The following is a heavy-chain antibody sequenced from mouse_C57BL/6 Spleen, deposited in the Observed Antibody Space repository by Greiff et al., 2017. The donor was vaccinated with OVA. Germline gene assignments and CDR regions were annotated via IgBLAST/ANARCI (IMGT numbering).Heavy chain of an antibody. CDR1: GFTFSDYY. D-gene: IGHD2-4*01. V-gene: IGHV5-16*01. Sequence: EVQVVESEGGLLQPGSSMKLSCPASGFTFSDYYIAWVRQVPEKGLEWVANINYDGSSTYYLDSLKSRFIISRDNAKNILYLQMSSLKSEDTATYYCARGIYYDYAIYFDYWGQGTTLTVSS. J-gene: IGHJ2*01. CDR3: ARGIYYDYAIYFDY. CDR2: INYDGSST.